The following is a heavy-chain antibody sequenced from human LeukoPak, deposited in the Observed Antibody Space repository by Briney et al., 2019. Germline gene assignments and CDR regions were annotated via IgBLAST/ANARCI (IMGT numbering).Heavy chain of an antibody. D-gene: IGHD2-15*01. CDR1: GFTFSSYA. Sequence: GGSLRLSCAASGFTFSSYAMSWVRQAPGKGLEWVSAISRSGGTTYYADSVKGRFTISRDNSKNTLYLQMNSLRAEDTAVYYCAKDVITPLYYFDYWGQGTLVTVSS. CDR2: ISRSGGTT. J-gene: IGHJ4*02. CDR3: AKDVITPLYYFDY. V-gene: IGHV3-23*01.